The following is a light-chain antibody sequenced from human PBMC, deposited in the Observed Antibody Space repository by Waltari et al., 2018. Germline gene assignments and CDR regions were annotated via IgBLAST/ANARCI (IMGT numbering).Light chain of an antibody. CDR2: WAS. CDR1: FLYSSNNKNY. J-gene: IGKJ1*01. V-gene: IGKV4-1*01. Sequence: FLYSSNNKNYLAWYQQKPGQPPKLLIYWASTRESGVPDRFSGSGSGTDFTLTISSLQAEDVAVYFCQQYYSTPWTFGQGTKVEIK. CDR3: QQYYSTPWT.